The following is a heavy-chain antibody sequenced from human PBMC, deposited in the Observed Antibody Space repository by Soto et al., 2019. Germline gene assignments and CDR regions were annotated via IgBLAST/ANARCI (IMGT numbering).Heavy chain of an antibody. CDR2: IHSDGSST. J-gene: IGHJ3*01. V-gene: IGHV3-74*01. D-gene: IGHD1-26*01. CDR3: ARGQWGAFDL. CDR1: GFTFSYYW. Sequence: DVQLVESGGGSVQPGGSLSLSCAATGFTFSYYWMHWVRQAPGKGLVWVSRIHSDGSSTTDADSVKGRFTISRDNAKNTLYLQMNSLRAEDTAVDYCARGQWGAFDLWGKGTMVTVAS.